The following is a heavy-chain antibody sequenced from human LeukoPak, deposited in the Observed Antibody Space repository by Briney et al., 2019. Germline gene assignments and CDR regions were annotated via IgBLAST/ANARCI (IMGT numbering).Heavy chain of an antibody. CDR2: ISSGVSTI. CDR1: GFTCSSYE. D-gene: IGHD3-22*01. J-gene: IGHJ3*02. V-gene: IGHV3-48*03. CDR3: ARDPRDYYDSGGYQPTGDAFDI. Sequence: GGSLRLSCAASGFTCSSYEMNWVRQAPGKGLEWVSYISSGVSTIYYADSVKGRFTISRDNAKNSLYLQMNSLRAEDTAVYYCARDPRDYYDSGGYQPTGDAFDIWGQGTMVTVSS.